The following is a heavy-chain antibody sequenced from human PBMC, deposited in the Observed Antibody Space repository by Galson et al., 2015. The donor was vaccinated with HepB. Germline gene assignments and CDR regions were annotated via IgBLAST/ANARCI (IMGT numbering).Heavy chain of an antibody. V-gene: IGHV3-23*01. CDR3: AKEGAVVGHPEFDS. Sequence: SLRLSCAASGFTFKNYGMSWVRQAPGKGLEWVSGIHGNGDYTYYVESVKGRFTISRDNSKNTLFLQMNSLRVDDTAIYYCAKEGAVVGHPEFDSWGQGIQVTVSS. CDR1: GFTFKNYG. J-gene: IGHJ4*02. D-gene: IGHD6-19*01. CDR2: IHGNGDYT.